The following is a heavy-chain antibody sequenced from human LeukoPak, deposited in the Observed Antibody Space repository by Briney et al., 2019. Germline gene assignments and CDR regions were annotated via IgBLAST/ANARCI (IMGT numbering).Heavy chain of an antibody. CDR1: GFTFSMYG. V-gene: IGHV3-30*02. CDR2: IGYDGSNK. Sequence: GGSLRLSCTVSGFTFSMYGMHWVRQAPGKGLEWVVFIGYDGSNKYYADSVKGRFTISRDNSKNTLYLQMNSLRAEDTAVYYCAKDALAVARTFYYYYMDVWGKGTTVTISS. J-gene: IGHJ6*03. D-gene: IGHD6-19*01. CDR3: AKDALAVARTFYYYYMDV.